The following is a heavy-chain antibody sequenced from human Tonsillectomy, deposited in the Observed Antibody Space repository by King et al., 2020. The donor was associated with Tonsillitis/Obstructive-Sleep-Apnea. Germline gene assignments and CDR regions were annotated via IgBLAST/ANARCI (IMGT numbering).Heavy chain of an antibody. D-gene: IGHD3-3*01. V-gene: IGHV3-48*03. CDR2: ISSTGVSI. CDR1: GFTFSDYE. J-gene: IGHJ4*02. Sequence: VQLVESGGGLVQPGGSLRLSCAASGFTFSDYEMNWVRQAPGKGLEWVSYISSTGVSIYYADYVKGRFTISRDNAKNSLYLQMNILRAEDTAVYYCAREYPYDIWNGYYPYYFYYWGQGTLVTVSS. CDR3: AREYPYDIWNGYYPYYFYY.